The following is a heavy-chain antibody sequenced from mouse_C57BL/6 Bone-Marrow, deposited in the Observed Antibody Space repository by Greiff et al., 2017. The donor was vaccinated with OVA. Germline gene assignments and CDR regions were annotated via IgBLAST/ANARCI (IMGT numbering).Heavy chain of an antibody. CDR2: IDPTNDNT. V-gene: IGHV1-4*01. J-gene: IGHJ2*01. CDR1: GYTFTSYT. Sequence: VQLQQSGAELARPGASVKMSCKASGYTFTSYTIHWVKQRPGQGLEWIGYIDPTNDNTNYNQKFKGKATLTADKSSSTAYMQLSSLTSEDSAVYYCTRGYYFDYCGQGTTLTVSS. CDR3: TRGYYFDY.